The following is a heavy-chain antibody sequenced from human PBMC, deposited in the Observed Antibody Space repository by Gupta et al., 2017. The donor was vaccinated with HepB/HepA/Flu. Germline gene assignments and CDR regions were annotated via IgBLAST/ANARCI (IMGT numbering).Heavy chain of an antibody. D-gene: IGHD4-17*01. Sequence: EVQLVESGGGLVQPGGSLRLSCAASGFTVSSNYMSWVRQAPGKGLEWVSVIYSGGSTYYADSVKGRFTISRDNSKNTLYLQMNRLRAEDTAVYYCARDTGYYYYGMDVWGQGTTVTVSS. CDR3: ARDTGYYYYGMDV. CDR2: IYSGGST. V-gene: IGHV3-66*01. J-gene: IGHJ6*02. CDR1: GFTVSSNY.